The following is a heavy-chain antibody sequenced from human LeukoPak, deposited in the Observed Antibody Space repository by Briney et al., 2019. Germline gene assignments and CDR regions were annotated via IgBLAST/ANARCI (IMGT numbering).Heavy chain of an antibody. CDR1: GGSFSGYY. J-gene: IGHJ4*02. D-gene: IGHD3-3*01. CDR2: INHSGST. CDR3: ARGQLTSTYYDFWSGYFCFDY. Sequence: SETLSLTCAVYGGSFSGYYWRWIRQPPGKGLEWIGEINHSGSTNYNPSLKSRVTISVDTSKNQFSLKLSSVTAADTAVYYCARGQLTSTYYDFWSGYFCFDYWGQGTLVTVSS. V-gene: IGHV4-34*01.